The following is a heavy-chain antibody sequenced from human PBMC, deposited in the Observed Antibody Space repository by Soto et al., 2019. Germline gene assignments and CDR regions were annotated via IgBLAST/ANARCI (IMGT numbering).Heavy chain of an antibody. V-gene: IGHV4-59*01. D-gene: IGHD7-27*01. Sequence: SETLSLTCTVSGGSISSYYWSWIRQPPGKGLEWIGYIYYSGSTNYNPSLKSRVTISVDTSKNQFSLKLSSVTAADTAVYYCARQSNRADNWFDPWGQGTLVTVSS. CDR1: GGSISSYY. CDR2: IYYSGST. CDR3: ARQSNRADNWFDP. J-gene: IGHJ5*02.